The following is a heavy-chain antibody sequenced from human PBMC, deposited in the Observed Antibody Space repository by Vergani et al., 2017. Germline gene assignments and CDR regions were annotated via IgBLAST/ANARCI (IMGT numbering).Heavy chain of an antibody. CDR3: AVRPRVDLVGGGIVTKRTFDY. D-gene: IGHD3-10*01. CDR1: GESFSSFY. J-gene: IGHJ4*02. Sequence: QVQLQQWGAGVVKPSGTLSLTCAVFGESFSSFYWSWIRQPPGKGLEWIGEINNDGHTNYNPSLERRVTVSRDTAKNQFSLNLMSVTAADTAMYYCAVRPRVDLVGGGIVTKRTFDYWSQGRLVTVSS. CDR2: INNDGHT. V-gene: IGHV4-34*02.